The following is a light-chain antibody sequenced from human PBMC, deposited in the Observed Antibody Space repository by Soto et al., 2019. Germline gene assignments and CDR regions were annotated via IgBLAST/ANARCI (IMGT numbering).Light chain of an antibody. V-gene: IGLV1-40*01. Sequence: QSVLTQPPSVSGAPGQRVTISCAGSSSSFGAGFDVHWYQQLPGTAPKLLIYGNNNRPSGVPDRFSGSKSDTSASLAITGLQAEDEADYYCQSYDSSLSSSVFGSGTKLTVL. CDR1: SSSFGAGFD. J-gene: IGLJ1*01. CDR3: QSYDSSLSSSV. CDR2: GNN.